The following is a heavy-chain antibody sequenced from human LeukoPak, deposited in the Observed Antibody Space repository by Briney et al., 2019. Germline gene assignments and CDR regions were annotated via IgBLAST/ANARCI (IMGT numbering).Heavy chain of an antibody. Sequence: SETLCLTCSVSGGSIGSYYWSWIRQPAGKGLEWIGRIYSSGITNYNPSLKSRVTMSVDTSKNQFSLKLNSVTAADTAFYYCARVRSGSYYFDYWGQGTLVTVSS. V-gene: IGHV4-4*07. CDR1: GGSIGSYY. J-gene: IGHJ4*02. CDR2: IYSSGIT. D-gene: IGHD1-26*01. CDR3: ARVRSGSYYFDY.